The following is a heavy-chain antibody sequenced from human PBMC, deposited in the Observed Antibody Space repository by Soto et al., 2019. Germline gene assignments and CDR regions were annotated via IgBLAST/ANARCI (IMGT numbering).Heavy chain of an antibody. J-gene: IGHJ4*02. D-gene: IGHD1-26*01. CDR2: INHSGNT. CDR1: GGSFSGYY. V-gene: IGHV4-34*01. CDR3: ARGGLDGSLGVLHCVWKRFRRYCES. Sequence: SETLSLTCAVYGGSFSGYYWSWVRQPPGKGLEWIGEINHSGNTNYSPSLKSRVTISVDTSKKQFSLKLRSVTAADPAVYYCARGGLDGSLGVLHCVWKRFRRYCESWGQGTVVTVSS.